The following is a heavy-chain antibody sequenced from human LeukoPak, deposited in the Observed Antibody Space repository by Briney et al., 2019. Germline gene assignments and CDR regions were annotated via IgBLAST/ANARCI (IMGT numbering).Heavy chain of an antibody. Sequence: PGGSLRLSCAASGFTFSSYWMSWVRQAPGKGLEWVANIKQDGSETYYVDSVKGRFSLSRDNAKSSLHLQMNSLRADDTAVYYCVGAVTAHYYDPYWGQGTLVTVSA. V-gene: IGHV3-7*01. CDR1: GFTFSSYW. CDR3: VGAVTAHYYDPY. J-gene: IGHJ4*02. D-gene: IGHD3-22*01. CDR2: IKQDGSET.